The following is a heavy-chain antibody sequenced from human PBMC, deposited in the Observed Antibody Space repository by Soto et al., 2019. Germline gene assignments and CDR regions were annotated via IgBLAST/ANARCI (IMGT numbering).Heavy chain of an antibody. CDR1: GFTFSTYA. CDR3: AKGSWDFGSGYFRSQYYFDY. CDR2: ISGSGGNT. D-gene: IGHD3-3*01. J-gene: IGHJ4*02. V-gene: IGHV3-23*01. Sequence: EVQLLESGGGLEQPGGSLRLSCAASGFTFSTYAMSWVRQAPGKGLEWVSTISGSGGNTYYADSVKGRFTISRDNSKNTLYLQMNSLRDDDTALYYCAKGSWDFGSGYFRSQYYFDYWGQGTLVTVSS.